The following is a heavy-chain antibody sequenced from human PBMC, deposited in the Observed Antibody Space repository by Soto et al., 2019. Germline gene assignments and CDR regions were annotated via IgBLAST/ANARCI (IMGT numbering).Heavy chain of an antibody. D-gene: IGHD3-16*01. J-gene: IGHJ3*02. CDR1: GFTFSYYA. Sequence: QVQLVESGGGVVQPGRSLRLSCAASGFTFSYYAMHWVREAPGKGLEWVAVISYEGSNKYHADSVKGRFTISRDNSKNTLYLQMNSLRAEDTAVYYCARDGGDVGWGDDALDIWGQGTMVTVSS. V-gene: IGHV3-30-3*01. CDR3: ARDGGDVGWGDDALDI. CDR2: ISYEGSNK.